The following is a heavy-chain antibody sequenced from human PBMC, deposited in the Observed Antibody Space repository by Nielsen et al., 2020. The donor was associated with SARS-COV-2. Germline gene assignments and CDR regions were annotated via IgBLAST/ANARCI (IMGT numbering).Heavy chain of an antibody. Sequence: GESLKISCAASGFTFSGHTMNWVRQAPGKGLEWVSSISSSSTYIDYADLVKGRFTISRDNAKNSLYLQMNSLRAEDTALYYCATCSGQYFDLWGRGTLVTVSS. D-gene: IGHD3-10*02. J-gene: IGHJ2*01. CDR1: GFTFSGHT. V-gene: IGHV3-21*04. CDR2: ISSSSTYI. CDR3: ATCSGQYFDL.